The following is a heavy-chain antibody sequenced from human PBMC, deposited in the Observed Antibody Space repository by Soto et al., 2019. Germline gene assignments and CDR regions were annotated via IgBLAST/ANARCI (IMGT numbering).Heavy chain of an antibody. Sequence: EVQLLESGGDLVQPGGSLRLSCAASGFTFTSYAMTWVRQAPGKGLEWVSTITSGDNSTYYSDSVKGRFTISRNNSMDTLYLQMSCLRAEDTAVYYCVKDRWFFDVWGRGTLVTVSA. CDR3: VKDRWFFDV. CDR2: ITSGDNST. J-gene: IGHJ2*01. CDR1: GFTFTSYA. V-gene: IGHV3-23*01.